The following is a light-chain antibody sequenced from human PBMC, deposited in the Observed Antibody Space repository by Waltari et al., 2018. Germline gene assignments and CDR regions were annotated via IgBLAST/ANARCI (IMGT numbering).Light chain of an antibody. CDR2: AAS. V-gene: IGKV1-12*01. CDR3: QQANTFPLT. Sequence: DIQMTQSPSSVSASVGDRVTISCRASPDIGSWLAWYQQQPGKVPNLLIYAASSLQSGVPSRFSGSGSGTDFTLTISSLQPEDFATYYCQQANTFPLTFGGGTKVEIK. J-gene: IGKJ4*01. CDR1: PDIGSW.